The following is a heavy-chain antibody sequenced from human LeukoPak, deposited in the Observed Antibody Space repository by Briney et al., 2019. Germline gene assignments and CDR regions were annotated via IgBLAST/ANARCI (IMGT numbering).Heavy chain of an antibody. V-gene: IGHV4-59*01. CDR1: GGSICSYY. D-gene: IGHD2-15*01. Sequence: PSETLSLTCTVSGGSICSYYWSWIRQPPGKGLEWIGYIIYSGTTNYNPSLKSRLTISVDTSKNQFSLKLSSVTAADTAVYYCARGYHGGDFWGQGTLVTVSS. CDR2: IIYSGTT. CDR3: ARGYHGGDF. J-gene: IGHJ4*02.